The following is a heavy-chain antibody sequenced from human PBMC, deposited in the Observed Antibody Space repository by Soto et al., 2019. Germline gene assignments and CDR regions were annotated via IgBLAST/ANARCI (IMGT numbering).Heavy chain of an antibody. CDR1: GFTFSSYG. Sequence: QVQLVESGGGVVQPGRSLRLSCAASGFTFSSYGMHWVRQAPGKGLEWVAVISYDGSNKYYADSVKGRFTISRDNSKNTLYLQMNSLRAEDTAVYYCAKEYDFWSEDYYYGMDVW. V-gene: IGHV3-30*18. J-gene: IGHJ6*01. D-gene: IGHD3-3*01. CDR3: AKEYDFWSEDYYYGMDV. CDR2: ISYDGSNK.